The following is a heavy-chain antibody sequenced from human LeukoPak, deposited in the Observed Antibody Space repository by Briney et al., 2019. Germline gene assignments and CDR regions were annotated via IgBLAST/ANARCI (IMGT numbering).Heavy chain of an antibody. Sequence: GGSLRLSCAASGFTVSSNYMSWVRQALGKGLEWVSVIYSGGNTYYADSVKGRFTISRDNSKNTLYLQMNSLRAEDTAVYYCAGEIQDRGAIGYWGQGTLVTVSS. CDR3: AGEIQDRGAIGY. CDR1: GFTVSSNY. V-gene: IGHV3-53*01. D-gene: IGHD3-10*01. CDR2: IYSGGNT. J-gene: IGHJ4*02.